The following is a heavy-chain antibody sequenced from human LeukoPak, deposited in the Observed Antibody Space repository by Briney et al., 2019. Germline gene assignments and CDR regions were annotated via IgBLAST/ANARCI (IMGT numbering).Heavy chain of an antibody. D-gene: IGHD4-17*01. V-gene: IGHV4-34*01. CDR3: ARGRATVTTDYYYYMDV. J-gene: IGHJ6*03. Sequence: SETLSLTCAVYGGSSSGYYWSWIRQPPGKGLEWIGEINHSGSTNYNPSLKSRVTMSVDTSKNQFSLKLSSVTAADTAVYYCARGRATVTTDYYYYMDVWGKGTTVTVSS. CDR2: INHSGST. CDR1: GGSSSGYY.